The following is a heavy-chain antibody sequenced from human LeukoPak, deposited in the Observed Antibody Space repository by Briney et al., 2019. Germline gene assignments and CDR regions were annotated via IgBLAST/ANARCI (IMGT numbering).Heavy chain of an antibody. Sequence: SGGSTYYAHSVKGRFTISRDNSKNTLYLQMNSLRAEDTAVYYCAKGSRYCSSTSCYQRFDYWGQGTLVTVSS. V-gene: IGHV3-23*01. D-gene: IGHD2-2*01. CDR3: AKGSRYCSSTSCYQRFDY. CDR2: SGGST. J-gene: IGHJ4*02.